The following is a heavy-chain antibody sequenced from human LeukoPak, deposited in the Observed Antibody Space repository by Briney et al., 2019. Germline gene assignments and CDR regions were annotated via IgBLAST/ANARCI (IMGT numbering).Heavy chain of an antibody. CDR2: IYYSGST. D-gene: IGHD3-10*01. J-gene: IGHJ4*02. V-gene: IGHV4-59*01. Sequence: ETLSLTCTVSGGSISSYYWSWIRQPPGKGLEWIGYIYYSGSTNYNPSHKSRVTISVDTSKNQFSLKLSSVTAADTAVYYCAGRQEYYGSGSEFDYWGQGTLVTVPS. CDR3: AGRQEYYGSGSEFDY. CDR1: GGSISSYY.